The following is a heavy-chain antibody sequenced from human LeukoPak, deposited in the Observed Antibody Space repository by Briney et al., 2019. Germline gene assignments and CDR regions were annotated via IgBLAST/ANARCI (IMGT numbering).Heavy chain of an antibody. CDR3: AKDGYCSGGSCFHDSYYYGMDV. D-gene: IGHD2-15*01. Sequence: GGSLRLSCAASGFTFSNYAMHWVRQAPGKGLEWVAVISYDGTTEYYADSVKGRFTISKDNFKNTMYVEMSSLRPDDTAVYYCAKDGYCSGGSCFHDSYYYGMDVWGQGTTVTVSS. V-gene: IGHV3-30*18. J-gene: IGHJ6*02. CDR2: ISYDGTTE. CDR1: GFTFSNYA.